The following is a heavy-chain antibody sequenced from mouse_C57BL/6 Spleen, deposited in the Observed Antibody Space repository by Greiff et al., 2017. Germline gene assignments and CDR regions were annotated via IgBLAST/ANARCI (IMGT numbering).Heavy chain of an antibody. CDR2: IDPSDSET. D-gene: IGHD1-1*01. CDR1: GYTFNSYW. J-gene: IGHJ4*01. V-gene: IGHV1-52*01. CDR3: ANGNGYAMYY. Sequence: QVQLKQPGAELVRPGSSVKLSCKASGYTFNSYWMNWVKQRPIQGLEWIGNIDPSDSETQYNQKFKDKATLTVDKSSSTAYMQLISLTSEDSAVYYCANGNGYAMYYWGQGPSVTVSS.